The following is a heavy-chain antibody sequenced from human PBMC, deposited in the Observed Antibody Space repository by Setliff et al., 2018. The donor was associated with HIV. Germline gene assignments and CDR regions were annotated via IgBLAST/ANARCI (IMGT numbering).Heavy chain of an antibody. CDR3: TRNIGSGTYWGSWYYMDV. D-gene: IGHD1-26*01. V-gene: IGHV3-7*03. J-gene: IGHJ6*03. CDR2: INKDGSQT. Sequence: GGSLRLSCATSGSTFSSYWMSWVRQAPGKGLEWVANINKDGSQTYYVDSVKGRFTISRDTAKNSLFLQMNSLRAEDTAMYYCTRNIGSGTYWGSWYYMDVWGKGTTVTVSS. CDR1: GSTFSSYW.